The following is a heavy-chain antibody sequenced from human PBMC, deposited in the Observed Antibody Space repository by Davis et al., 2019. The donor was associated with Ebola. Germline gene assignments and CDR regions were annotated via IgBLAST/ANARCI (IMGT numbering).Heavy chain of an antibody. CDR3: AGPYGRFDY. CDR2: ISYDGSNK. D-gene: IGHD2-8*01. Sequence: GESLKISCAASGFTFSSYGMHWVRQAPGKGLEWVAVISYDGSNKYYADSVKGRFTISRDNSKNTLYLQMNSLRAEDTAVYYCAGPYGRFDYWGQGTLVTVSS. V-gene: IGHV3-30*03. CDR1: GFTFSSYG. J-gene: IGHJ4*02.